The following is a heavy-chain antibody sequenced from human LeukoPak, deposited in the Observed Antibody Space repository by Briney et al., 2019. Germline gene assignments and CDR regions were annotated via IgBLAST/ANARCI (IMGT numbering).Heavy chain of an antibody. V-gene: IGHV3-66*01. Sequence: GGTLRLSCAASGFTASRAYLHWVRQAPGKGLDWVSLIYSGGYAYYPDPVTGRFTISRDNYKNTLYVQKNSLRDEDTAVYYCARVKTGITVRGATDHYGMDVWGQRATAT. D-gene: IGHD3-16*01. CDR1: GFTASRAY. CDR3: ARVKTGITVRGATDHYGMDV. J-gene: IGHJ6*02. CDR2: IYSGGYA.